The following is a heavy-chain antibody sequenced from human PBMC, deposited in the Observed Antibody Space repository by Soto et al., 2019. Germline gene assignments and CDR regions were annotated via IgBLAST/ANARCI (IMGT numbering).Heavy chain of an antibody. D-gene: IGHD4-17*01. CDR3: TTDIPDYGDYYFDY. V-gene: IGHV3-15*01. J-gene: IGHJ4*02. CDR2: IKSKTDGGTT. Sequence: GSLRLSCAASGFTFSNAWMSWVRQAPGKGLEWVGRIKSKTDGGTTDYAAPVKGRFTISRDDSKNTLYLQMNSLKTEDTAVYYCTTDIPDYGDYYFDYWGQGTLVTVSS. CDR1: GFTFSNAW.